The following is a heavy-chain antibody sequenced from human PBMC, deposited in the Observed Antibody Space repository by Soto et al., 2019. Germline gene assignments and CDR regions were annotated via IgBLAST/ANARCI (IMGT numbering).Heavy chain of an antibody. V-gene: IGHV4-34*01. CDR3: ASSSLYGMDV. CDR2: INHSGST. J-gene: IGHJ6*02. Sequence: SETLSLTCAVYGGSFSGYYWSWIRQPPGKGLEWIGEINHSGSTNYNPSLKSRVTISVDTSKNQFSPKLSSVTAADTAVYYCASSSLYGMDVWGQGTTVTVSS. CDR1: GGSFSGYY.